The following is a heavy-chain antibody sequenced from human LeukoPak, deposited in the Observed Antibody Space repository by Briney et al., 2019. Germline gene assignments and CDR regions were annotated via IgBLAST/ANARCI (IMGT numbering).Heavy chain of an antibody. V-gene: IGHV3-30-3*01. CDR3: ARDGPPYDSSGYYSYYFDY. CDR1: GFTFSNYA. CDR2: ISYDGSNK. J-gene: IGHJ4*02. D-gene: IGHD3-22*01. Sequence: GGSLRLSCAASGFTFSNYAMHWVRQAPGKGLEWVAVISYDGSNKYHADSVQGRITISRDNSKNTLYLQMNSLRAEDTAVYYCARDGPPYDSSGYYSYYFDYWGQGTLVTVSS.